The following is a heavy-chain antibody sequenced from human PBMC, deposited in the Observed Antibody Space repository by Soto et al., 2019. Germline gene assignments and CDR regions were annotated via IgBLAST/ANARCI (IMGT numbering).Heavy chain of an antibody. D-gene: IGHD3-22*01. J-gene: IGHJ4*02. CDR1: GFTFSSYA. V-gene: IGHV3-23*01. Sequence: GGSLRLSCAASGFTFSSYAMSWVRQAPGKGLEWVSAISGSGGSTYYADSVKGRFTISRDNSKNTLYLQMNSLRAEDTAVYYCAAADSSVYYAGPLGYWGQGTLVTVSS. CDR3: AAADSSVYYAGPLGY. CDR2: ISGSGGST.